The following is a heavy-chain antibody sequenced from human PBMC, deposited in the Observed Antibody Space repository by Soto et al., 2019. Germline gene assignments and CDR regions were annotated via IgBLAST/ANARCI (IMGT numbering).Heavy chain of an antibody. V-gene: IGHV3-33*01. CDR1: GFTFSSYG. Sequence: GGSLRLSCAASGFTFSSYGMHWVRQAPGKGLEWVAVIWYDGSNKYYADSVKGRFTISRDNSKNTLYLQMNSLRAEDTAVYYCSREIVTTGEYLFDFWGQRSLVTGSS. CDR3: SREIVTTGEYLFDF. J-gene: IGHJ4*02. D-gene: IGHD1-1*01. CDR2: IWYDGSNK.